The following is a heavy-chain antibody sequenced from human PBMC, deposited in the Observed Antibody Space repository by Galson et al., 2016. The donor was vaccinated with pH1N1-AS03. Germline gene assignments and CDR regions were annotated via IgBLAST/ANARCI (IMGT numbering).Heavy chain of an antibody. Sequence: AASGFTFSDYGMHWVRQAPGKGLEWVATITGTSGTTYYADSVKGRFTVSRENSRNTLYLQMNNLRAEDSALYYCARDSGRDTWTAYSFASWGQGALVTVSS. J-gene: IGHJ4*02. V-gene: IGHV3-23*01. CDR3: ARDSGRDTWTAYSFAS. CDR2: ITGTSGTT. D-gene: IGHD1-1*01. CDR1: GFTFSDYG.